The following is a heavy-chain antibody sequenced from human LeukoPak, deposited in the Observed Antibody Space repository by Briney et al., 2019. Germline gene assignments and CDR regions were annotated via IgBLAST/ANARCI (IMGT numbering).Heavy chain of an antibody. CDR3: ARPRRDGYNYYFDY. CDR1: GYSISSGYY. Sequence: SETLSLTCAVSGYSISSGYYWGWIRQPPGKGLEWIGSIYHSGSTHYNPSLKSRVTISVDTSKNQFSLKLSSVTAADTAVYYCARPRRDGYNYYFDYWGQGTLVTVSS. V-gene: IGHV4-38-2*01. J-gene: IGHJ4*02. D-gene: IGHD5-24*01. CDR2: IYHSGST.